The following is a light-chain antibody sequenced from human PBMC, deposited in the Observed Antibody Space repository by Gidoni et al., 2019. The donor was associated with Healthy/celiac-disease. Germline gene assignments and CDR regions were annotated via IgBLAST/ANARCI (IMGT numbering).Light chain of an antibody. Sequence: IPMTQSPSSLSPSVGDRVTITCRASQSISSYLNWYQQKPGNAPKLLIYAASSLQSGVPSRLSGSGSGTDFTLTISSLQPEDFATYYCQQSYSTPRDSFGQGTKLEIK. CDR3: QQSYSTPRDS. V-gene: IGKV1-39*01. CDR2: AAS. CDR1: QSISSY. J-gene: IGKJ2*03.